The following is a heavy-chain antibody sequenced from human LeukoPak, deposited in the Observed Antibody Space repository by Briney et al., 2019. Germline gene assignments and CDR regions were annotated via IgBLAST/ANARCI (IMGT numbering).Heavy chain of an antibody. Sequence: ASVKVSCKASGYTFTSYDINWVRQAPGQGLEWMGRIIPIFGIANYAQKFQGRVTITADKSTSTAYMELSSLRSEDTAVYYCARGTGGAYYFDYWGQGTLVTVSS. V-gene: IGHV1-69*04. D-gene: IGHD3-16*01. J-gene: IGHJ4*02. CDR1: GYTFTSYD. CDR3: ARGTGGAYYFDY. CDR2: IIPIFGIA.